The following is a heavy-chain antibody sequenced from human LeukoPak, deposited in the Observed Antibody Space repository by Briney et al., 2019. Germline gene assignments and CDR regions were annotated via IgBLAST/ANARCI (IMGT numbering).Heavy chain of an antibody. V-gene: IGHV1-8*03. D-gene: IGHD6-6*01. CDR3: ARTTLAANDNYYYYYMDV. CDR2: MIPNSGNT. CDR1: GYTFTSYD. J-gene: IGHJ6*03. Sequence: ASVKVSCKASGYTFTSYDINWVRQATGQGLEWMGWMIPNSGNTGYAQKFQGRVTITRNTSIGTAYMELSSLRSEDTAVYYCARTTLAANDNYYYYYMDVWGKGTTVTVSS.